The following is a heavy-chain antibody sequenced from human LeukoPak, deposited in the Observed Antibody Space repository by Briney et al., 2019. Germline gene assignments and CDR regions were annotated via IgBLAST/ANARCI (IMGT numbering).Heavy chain of an antibody. CDR1: GGSFSGYY. Sequence: ASETLSLTCAVYGGSFSGYYWSWIRQPPGKGLEWIGEINHSGSTNYNPSLKSRVTISVDTSKNQFSLKLSSVTAADTAVYYCARRWAARGFSYCSSTSCSGPFDYWGQGTLVTVSS. J-gene: IGHJ4*02. D-gene: IGHD2-2*01. CDR3: ARRWAARGFSYCSSTSCSGPFDY. CDR2: INHSGST. V-gene: IGHV4-34*01.